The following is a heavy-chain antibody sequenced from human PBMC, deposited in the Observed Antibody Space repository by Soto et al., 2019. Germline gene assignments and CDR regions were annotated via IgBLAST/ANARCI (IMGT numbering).Heavy chain of an antibody. V-gene: IGHV4-34*01. CDR2: INHSGST. CDR3: ARVRSPNYSHYYYYMDV. Sequence: SETLSLTCAVYGGSFSGYYWSWIRQPPGKGLEWIGEINHSGSTNYNPSLKSRVTISVDTSKNQFSLKLSSVTAADTAVYYCARVRSPNYSHYYYYMDVWGKGTTVTVSS. CDR1: GGSFSGYY. J-gene: IGHJ6*03. D-gene: IGHD1-7*01.